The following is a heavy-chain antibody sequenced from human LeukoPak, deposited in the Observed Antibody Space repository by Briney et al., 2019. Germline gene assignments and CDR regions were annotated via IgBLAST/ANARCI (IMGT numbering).Heavy chain of an antibody. D-gene: IGHD1-26*01. CDR1: ASTFSSHS. V-gene: IGHV3-23*01. J-gene: IGHJ4*02. Sequence: GGSLSLACPASASTFSSHSMGCARQPPGKGLEWVSAVSGSGGSTYYADSVKGRFTISRDNSKNTLYLQMNSLRAEDTAVYYCAKEGWELRIFDYWGQGTLVTVSS. CDR3: AKEGWELRIFDY. CDR2: VSGSGGST.